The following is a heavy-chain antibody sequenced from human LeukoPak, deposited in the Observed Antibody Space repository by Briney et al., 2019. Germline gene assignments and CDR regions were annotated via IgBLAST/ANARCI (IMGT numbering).Heavy chain of an antibody. V-gene: IGHV3-48*04. CDR3: TRDVASSTYHFESSGLLDY. D-gene: IGHD3-22*01. J-gene: IGHJ4*02. CDR1: GFTFSSYS. CDR2: ISSSSSTI. Sequence: PGGSLRLSCAASGFTFSSYSMNWVRQAPGKGLEWVSYISSSSSTIYYADSVKGRLTISRDNAEKSLYLQMDSLRGEDTAVYYCTRDVASSTYHFESSGLLDYWGQGTLVTVSS.